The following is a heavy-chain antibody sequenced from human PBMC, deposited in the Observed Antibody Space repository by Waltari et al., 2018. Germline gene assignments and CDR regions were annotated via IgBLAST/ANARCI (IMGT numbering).Heavy chain of an antibody. Sequence: GQLQESGPGLVKPSETLSLTCAVSGYSISSGYYWGWIRQPPGKGLEWIGSIYHSGSTYYNPSLKSRVTISVDTSKNQFSLKLSSVTAADTAVYYCARAPKTKDDSSGSSFDYWGQGTLVTVSS. CDR1: GYSISSGYY. CDR3: ARAPKTKDDSSGSSFDY. D-gene: IGHD3-22*01. CDR2: IYHSGST. J-gene: IGHJ4*02. V-gene: IGHV4-38-2*01.